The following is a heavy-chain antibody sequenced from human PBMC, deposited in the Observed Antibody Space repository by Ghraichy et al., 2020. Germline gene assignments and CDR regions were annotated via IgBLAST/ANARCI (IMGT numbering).Heavy chain of an antibody. CDR1: GGSISSSNW. Sequence: ESLNISCAVSGGSISSSNWWSWVRQPPGKGLEWIGEIYHSGSTNYNPSLKSRVTISVDKSKNQFSLKLSSVTAADTAVYYCARDSGRYDFWSGYYSDAFDIWGQGTMVTVSS. J-gene: IGHJ3*02. V-gene: IGHV4-4*02. D-gene: IGHD3-3*01. CDR2: IYHSGST. CDR3: ARDSGRYDFWSGYYSDAFDI.